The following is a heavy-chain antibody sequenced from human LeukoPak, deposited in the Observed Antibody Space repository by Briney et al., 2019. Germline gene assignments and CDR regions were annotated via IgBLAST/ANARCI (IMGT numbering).Heavy chain of an antibody. D-gene: IGHD6-13*01. Sequence: SETLSLTCAVFGGSFSGYYWSWIRQPPGKGLEWIGEINHSGSTNYNPSLKSRVTISVDTSKNQFSLKLSSVTAADTAVYYCARRESGSYSSRRFDPWGQGTLVTVSS. CDR3: ARRESGSYSSRRFDP. CDR1: GGSFSGYY. J-gene: IGHJ5*02. CDR2: INHSGST. V-gene: IGHV4-34*01.